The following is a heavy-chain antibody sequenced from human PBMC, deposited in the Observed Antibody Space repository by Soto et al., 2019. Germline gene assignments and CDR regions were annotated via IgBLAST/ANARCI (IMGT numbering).Heavy chain of an antibody. J-gene: IGHJ6*02. CDR1: GGTFSNSG. CDR3: ARGGSDYEGSGYYQGHV. V-gene: IGHV1-69*12. D-gene: IGHD3-22*01. Sequence: QVQLVQSGAAVKKPGSSVKFSCKSSGGTFSNSGFSWVRQAPGQGLECMGVIVHIFGAEHPQKFQGSVTITADESTNTFFMELRGLRAEDTAVYYCARGGSDYEGSGYYQGHVWGQGTTVTVSS. CDR2: IVHIFGA.